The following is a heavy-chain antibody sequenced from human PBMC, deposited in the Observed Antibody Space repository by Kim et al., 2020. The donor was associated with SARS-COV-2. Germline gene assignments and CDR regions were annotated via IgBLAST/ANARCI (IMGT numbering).Heavy chain of an antibody. J-gene: IGHJ4*02. D-gene: IGHD6-13*01. CDR3: ARDSGPHSSPIDY. Sequence: GGSLRLSRATSGFTFSGYSMNWVRQAPGKGLEWVSYISISSRSAIYYADSVRGRFTISRDDAKNSLFLQMNSLRDEDTAVYYCARDSGPHSSPIDYWGQGTLVTVSS. V-gene: IGHV3-48*02. CDR1: GFTFSGYS. CDR2: ISISSRSAI.